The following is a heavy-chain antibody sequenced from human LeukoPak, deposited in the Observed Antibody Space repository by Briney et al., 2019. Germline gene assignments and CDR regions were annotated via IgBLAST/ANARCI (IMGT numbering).Heavy chain of an antibody. CDR3: ARGSGYSYGYEFDY. Sequence: GGSLRLSCAASGFTFSSYEMNWVRQAPGKGLEWVSYISSSGSTIYYADSVKGRFTISRDNAKNSLYLQMNSLRAEDTAVYYCARGSGYSYGYEFDYWGQGTLVTVSS. CDR1: GFTFSSYE. CDR2: ISSSGSTI. V-gene: IGHV3-48*03. J-gene: IGHJ4*02. D-gene: IGHD5-18*01.